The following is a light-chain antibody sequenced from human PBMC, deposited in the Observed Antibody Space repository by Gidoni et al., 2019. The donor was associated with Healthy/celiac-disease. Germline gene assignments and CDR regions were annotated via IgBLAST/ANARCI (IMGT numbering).Light chain of an antibody. CDR3: QQYGSSPGT. CDR2: GAS. V-gene: IGKV3-20*01. J-gene: IGKJ1*01. CDR1: QSVSSSY. Sequence: LVLTQSPGTLSLSPGERATLSCRASQSVSSSYLAWYQQKPGQAPRLLIDGASSRATGIPDRFSGSGSGTDFTLTISRLEPEDFAVYYCQQYGSSPGTFGQGTKVEIK.